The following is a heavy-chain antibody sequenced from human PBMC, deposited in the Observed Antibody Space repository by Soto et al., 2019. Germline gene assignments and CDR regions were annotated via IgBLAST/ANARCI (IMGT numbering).Heavy chain of an antibody. CDR1: GYTFTTHG. V-gene: IGHV1-18*01. CDR3: ARELVYGRSGTGYWEWFAP. D-gene: IGHD3-22*01. CDR2: VRGDNGHT. J-gene: IGHJ5*02. Sequence: QVQLVQSGAEVKKPGASVKVSCKASGYTFTTHGISWVRQVPGQGLEWMGWVRGDNGHTNYAQSLQGRVTMTTDTSTNTADMEQRSMITDEATVYYCARELVYGRSGTGYWEWFAPWGEGNLVTVSS.